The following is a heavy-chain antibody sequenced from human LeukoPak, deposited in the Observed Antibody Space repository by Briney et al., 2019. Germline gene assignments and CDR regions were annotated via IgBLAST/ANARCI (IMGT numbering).Heavy chain of an antibody. J-gene: IGHJ4*02. D-gene: IGHD6-6*01. CDR2: IYYSGST. Sequence: SETLSLTCTVSGGSISSSSYYWGWIRQPPGKGLEWIGSIYYSGSTYYNPSLKSRVTISVDTSKNQFSLKLSSVTAADTAVYYCARHRTSIAARSPLEYWGQGTLVTVSS. CDR3: ARHRTSIAARSPLEY. CDR1: GGSISSSSYY. V-gene: IGHV4-39*01.